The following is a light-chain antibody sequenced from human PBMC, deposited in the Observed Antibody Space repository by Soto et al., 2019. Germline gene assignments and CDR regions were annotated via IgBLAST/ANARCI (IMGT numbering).Light chain of an antibody. CDR2: DVS. V-gene: IGLV2-11*01. CDR1: SSDVGDYNY. J-gene: IGLJ1*01. Sequence: QSALTQPRSVSGSPGQSVTISCTGTSSDVGDYNYVSWYQQHPGKAPKLMIYDVSKWPSGVPDRFSGSKSGNTASLTISGLHAEDEADYYCCSYAGSYTYVFGTRTKLTVL. CDR3: CSYAGSYTYV.